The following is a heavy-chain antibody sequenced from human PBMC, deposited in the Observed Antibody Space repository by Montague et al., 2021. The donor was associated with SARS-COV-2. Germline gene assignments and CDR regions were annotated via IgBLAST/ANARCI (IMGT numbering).Heavy chain of an antibody. CDR3: ARNYYDSSDNFDY. CDR1: GFTFSSYA. CDR2: ISYDGSNK. D-gene: IGHD3-22*01. Sequence: SLRLSCAASGFTFSSYAMHWVRQAPGKGLEWVAVISYDGSNKYYADSVKGRFTISRDNSKNTLYLQMNSLRAEDTAVYYCARNYYDSSDNFDYWGQGTLVTVST. J-gene: IGHJ4*02. V-gene: IGHV3-30*04.